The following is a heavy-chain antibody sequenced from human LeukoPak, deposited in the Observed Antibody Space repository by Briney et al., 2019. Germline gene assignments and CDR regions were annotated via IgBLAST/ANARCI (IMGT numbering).Heavy chain of an antibody. Sequence: ASVKVSCTASGYTFTDYYMHWVRQAPGQGLEWMGIINPSGGSTSYAQRFQGRVAMTRDTSTTTVYMEVNSLTSEDTAVYFCARDGPTAAPFDYWGQGTLVTVSS. V-gene: IGHV1-46*01. CDR1: GYTFTDYY. CDR3: ARDGPTAAPFDY. CDR2: INPSGGST. J-gene: IGHJ4*02. D-gene: IGHD2-2*01.